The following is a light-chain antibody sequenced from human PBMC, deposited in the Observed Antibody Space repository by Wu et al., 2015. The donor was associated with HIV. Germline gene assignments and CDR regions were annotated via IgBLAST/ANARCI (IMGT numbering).Light chain of an antibody. J-gene: IGKJ4*01. V-gene: IGKV3D-20*02. CDR1: QSVSSSY. CDR2: GAS. Sequence: EIVLTQSPGTLSLSPGERASLSCRASQSVSSSYLAWYQQKPGQAPRLLIYGASSRATGIPDRFSGSGSGTDFTLTISRLEPEDFAVYYCQQRSNWRALTFGGGTKVEIK. CDR3: QQRSNWRALT.